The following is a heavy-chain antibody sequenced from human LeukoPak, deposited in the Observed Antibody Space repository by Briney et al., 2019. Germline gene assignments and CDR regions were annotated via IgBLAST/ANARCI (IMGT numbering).Heavy chain of an antibody. V-gene: IGHV4-61*01. D-gene: IGHD3-3*01. CDR2: IYYSGST. Sequence: SETLSLTCTVSGGSVSSGSYYWSWIRQPPGKGLEWIGYIYYSGSTNYNPSLKSRVTISVDTSKNQFSLKLSSVTAADTAVYYCARGSARGYDFWSGPDAFDIWGQGTMVTVSS. CDR3: ARGSARGYDFWSGPDAFDI. CDR1: GGSVSSGSYY. J-gene: IGHJ3*02.